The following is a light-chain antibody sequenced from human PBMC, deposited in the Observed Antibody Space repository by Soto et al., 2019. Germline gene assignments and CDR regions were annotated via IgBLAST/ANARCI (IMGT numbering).Light chain of an antibody. CDR3: QQYNSWPPIT. CDR2: GAY. CDR1: QSVGNN. J-gene: IGKJ5*01. Sequence: IVMTQSPATLSVSPWERTTLSCRASQSVGNNLAWYQQKPGQAPRLLIYGAYTRATGIPARFSGSGSGTDFTLTISSLQSEDFVVYYCQQYNSWPPITFGQGTRLEIK. V-gene: IGKV3-15*01.